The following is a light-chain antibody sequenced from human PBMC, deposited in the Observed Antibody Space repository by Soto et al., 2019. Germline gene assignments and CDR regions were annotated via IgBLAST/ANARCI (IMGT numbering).Light chain of an antibody. Sequence: EIVLTQSPGTLSLSPGERATLSCRASQSVSSSYLAWYQQKPGQTPRLLISGASSRATGIPDRFSGSGSGTDFTLTISRLEPDDIAVDYCQQYATSPYTFGQGTKLEIK. J-gene: IGKJ2*01. CDR3: QQYATSPYT. V-gene: IGKV3-20*01. CDR1: QSVSSSY. CDR2: GAS.